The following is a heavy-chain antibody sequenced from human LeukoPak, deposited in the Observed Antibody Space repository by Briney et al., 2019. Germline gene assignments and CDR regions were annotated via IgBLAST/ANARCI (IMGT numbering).Heavy chain of an antibody. D-gene: IGHD2-15*01. CDR3: AREGTSGPPGVDEDY. CDR2: ISYDGSNK. V-gene: IGHV3-30*04. Sequence: HTGGSLRLSCAASGFTFSSYAMHWVRQAPGKGLEWVAVISYDGSNKYYADSVKGRFTISRDNSKNTLYLQMNSLRAEDTAVYYCAREGTSGPPGVDEDYWGQGTLVTVSS. CDR1: GFTFSSYA. J-gene: IGHJ4*02.